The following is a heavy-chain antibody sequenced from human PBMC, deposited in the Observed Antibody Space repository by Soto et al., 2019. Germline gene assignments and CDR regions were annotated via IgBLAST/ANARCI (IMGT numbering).Heavy chain of an antibody. CDR3: AKDIAAAGTGFGY. CDR1: GFTFDDYA. CDR2: ISWNSGSI. J-gene: IGHJ4*02. D-gene: IGHD6-13*01. Sequence: GGSLRLSCAASGFTFDDYAMHWVRQAPGKGLEWVSGISWNSGSIGYADSVKGRFTISRDNAKNSLYLQMNSLRAEDTALYYCAKDIAAAGTGFGYWGQGTLVTVSS. V-gene: IGHV3-9*01.